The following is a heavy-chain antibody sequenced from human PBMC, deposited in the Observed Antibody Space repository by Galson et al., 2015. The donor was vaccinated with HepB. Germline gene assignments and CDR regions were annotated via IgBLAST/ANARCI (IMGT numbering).Heavy chain of an antibody. CDR3: ARDNPDFWSGYPNYYGMDV. Sequence: SVKVSCKASGYTFTSYDINWVRQATGQGLEWMGWMNPNSGNTGYAQKFQGRVTMTRNTSISTAYMELSSLRSEDTAVYYCARDNPDFWSGYPNYYGMDVWGQGTTVTVSS. D-gene: IGHD3-3*01. V-gene: IGHV1-8*01. CDR1: GYTFTSYD. J-gene: IGHJ6*02. CDR2: MNPNSGNT.